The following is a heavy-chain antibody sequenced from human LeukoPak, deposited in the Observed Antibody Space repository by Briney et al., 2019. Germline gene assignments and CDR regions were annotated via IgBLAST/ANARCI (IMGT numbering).Heavy chain of an antibody. J-gene: IGHJ4*02. D-gene: IGHD3-22*01. Sequence: PGGSLRLSCAASGFIFSDYYMSWIRQPPGKGLEWISYISNTGSAIYYADSVKGRLTVSRDNAKNSLYLQLNSLRAEDTAVYYCARDRLPYYDNSGETSPDYWGQGTLVTVSS. CDR2: ISNTGSAI. CDR3: ARDRLPYYDNSGETSPDY. CDR1: GFIFSDYY. V-gene: IGHV3-11*01.